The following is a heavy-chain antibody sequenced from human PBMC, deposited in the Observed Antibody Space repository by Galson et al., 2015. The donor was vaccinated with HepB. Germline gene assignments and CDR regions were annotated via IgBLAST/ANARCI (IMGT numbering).Heavy chain of an antibody. CDR1: GFTVSSNY. J-gene: IGHJ4*02. V-gene: IGHV3-53*01. D-gene: IGHD1-26*01. CDR3: ARTVGAPGYFDY. Sequence: SLRLSCAASGFTVSSNYMSWVRQAPGKGLEWVSVIYSGGSTYYANSVKGRFTISRDNSKNTLYLQMNSLRAEDTAVYYCARTVGAPGYFDYWGQGTLVTVSS. CDR2: IYSGGST.